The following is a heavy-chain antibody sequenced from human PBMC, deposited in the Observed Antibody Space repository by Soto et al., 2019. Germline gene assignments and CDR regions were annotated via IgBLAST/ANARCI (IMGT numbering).Heavy chain of an antibody. V-gene: IGHV1-69*13. CDR2: IIPIFGTA. Sequence: GASLKVSCKASGGTFSSYAISWVRQAPGQGLEWMGGIIPIFGTANYAQKFQGRVTITADESTSTAYMELSSLRSEDTAVYYCASSVEGQSSGKYYYDSSGYYGYWGQGTLVTVSS. D-gene: IGHD3-22*01. CDR3: ASSVEGQSSGKYYYDSSGYYGY. J-gene: IGHJ4*02. CDR1: GGTFSSYA.